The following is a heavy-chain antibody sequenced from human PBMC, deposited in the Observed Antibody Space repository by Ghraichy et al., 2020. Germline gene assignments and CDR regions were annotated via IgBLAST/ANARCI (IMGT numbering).Heavy chain of an antibody. J-gene: IGHJ5*02. V-gene: IGHV3-23*01. CDR3: AKVFSSSGWYWFDP. Sequence: GESLNISCAASGFTFSSYAMSWVRQAPGKGLEWVSAISGSGGSTYYADSVKGRFTISRDNSKNTLYLQMNSLRAEDTAVYYCAKVFSSSGWYWFDPWGQGTLVTVSS. D-gene: IGHD6-19*01. CDR2: ISGSGGST. CDR1: GFTFSSYA.